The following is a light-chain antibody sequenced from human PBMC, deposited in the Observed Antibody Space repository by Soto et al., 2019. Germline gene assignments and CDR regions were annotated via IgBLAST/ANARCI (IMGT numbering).Light chain of an antibody. CDR1: QSVSNNH. V-gene: IGKV3-20*01. CDR2: AAS. J-gene: IGKJ3*01. Sequence: ESVLTQSPGTLSLSPGERATLSCRASQSVSNNHLDWYQQKPGQAPRLLIYAASSRATGIPDRFSGSGSWTDFTLTISRLEPEDLALYYCQQTAIFGPGNNVYNK. CDR3: QQTAI.